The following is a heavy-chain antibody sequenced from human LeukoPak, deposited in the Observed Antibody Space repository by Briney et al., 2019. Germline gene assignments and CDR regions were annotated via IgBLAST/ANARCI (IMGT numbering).Heavy chain of an antibody. J-gene: IGHJ4*02. D-gene: IGHD6-13*01. Sequence: GGSLRLSCAASGFTFSSYSMNWVRQAPGKGLEWVAFIRYDGSNKYYADSVKGRFTISRDNSKNTLYLQMNSLRAEDTAVYYCAKDITTKAIAAGGYWGQGTLVTVSS. CDR3: AKDITTKAIAAGGY. V-gene: IGHV3-30*02. CDR2: IRYDGSNK. CDR1: GFTFSSYS.